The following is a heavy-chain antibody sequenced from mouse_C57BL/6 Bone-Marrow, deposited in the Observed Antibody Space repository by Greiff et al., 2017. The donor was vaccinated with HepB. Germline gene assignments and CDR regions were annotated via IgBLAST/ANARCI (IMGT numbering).Heavy chain of an antibody. Sequence: EVMLVESEGGLVQPGSSMKLSCTASGFTFSDYYMAWVRQVPEKGLEWVANINYDGSSTYYLDSLKSRFIISRDNAKNILYLQMSSLKSEDTATYYCARAGVYYFDYWGQGTTLTVSS. V-gene: IGHV5-16*01. CDR1: GFTFSDYY. J-gene: IGHJ2*01. CDR2: INYDGSST. CDR3: ARAGVYYFDY. D-gene: IGHD4-1*01.